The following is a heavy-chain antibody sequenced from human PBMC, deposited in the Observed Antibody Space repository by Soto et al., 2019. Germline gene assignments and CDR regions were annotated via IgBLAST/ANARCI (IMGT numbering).Heavy chain of an antibody. J-gene: IGHJ2*01. CDR3: ARGWYSSGWDNYYFDL. CDR2: IKQDGSEK. V-gene: IGHV3-7*01. Sequence: EVQLVESGGDLVQPGGSLRLSCAASGFTFSTYWMSWVRQAPGKGLEWVANIKQDGSEKYYVDSVKGRFTISRDNAKNSLYLQMSSLRAEDTAVYYCARGWYSSGWDNYYFDLWGRGTLVTVSS. D-gene: IGHD6-19*01. CDR1: GFTFSTYW.